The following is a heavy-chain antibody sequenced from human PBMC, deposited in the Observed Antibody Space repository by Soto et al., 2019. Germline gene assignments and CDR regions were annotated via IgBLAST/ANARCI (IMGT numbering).Heavy chain of an antibody. V-gene: IGHV4-31*03. Sequence: SETLSLTCTVSGGSISSGGYYWSWIRQHPGKGLEWIGYIYYSGSTYYNPSLKSRVTISVDTSKNQFYLKLSSVTAADTAVYYCARSPPTHHLWSGYYTRHSIVYMDVWGKGTTVTVSS. CDR2: IYYSGST. CDR3: ARSPPTHHLWSGYYTRHSIVYMDV. D-gene: IGHD3-3*01. CDR1: GGSISSGGYY. J-gene: IGHJ6*03.